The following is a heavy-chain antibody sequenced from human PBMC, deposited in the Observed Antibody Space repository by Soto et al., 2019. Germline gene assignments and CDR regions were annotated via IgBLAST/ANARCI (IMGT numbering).Heavy chain of an antibody. Sequence: SVKVSCKASGGTFSSHAISWVRQAPGRGLEWMGGIIPIFGTTNYAQNFRARVTITADESTSTAYMELSSLTSEDTAVYYCGSVGYCSSTNCLFYYYHCGMDVWGQGTTVTVSS. CDR1: GGTFSSHA. V-gene: IGHV1-69*13. CDR3: GSVGYCSSTNCLFYYYHCGMDV. CDR2: IIPIFGTT. J-gene: IGHJ6*02. D-gene: IGHD2-2*03.